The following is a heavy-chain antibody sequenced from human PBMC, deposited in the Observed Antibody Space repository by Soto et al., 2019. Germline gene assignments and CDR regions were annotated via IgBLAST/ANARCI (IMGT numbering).Heavy chain of an antibody. V-gene: IGHV4-59*01. D-gene: IGHD6-13*01. J-gene: IGHJ3*02. CDR2: IYYSGST. CDR3: ARSLRYSSSLRAFDI. Sequence: SETLSLTCTVSGGSISSYYWSWIRQPPGKGLEWIGYIYYSGSTNYNPSLKSRVTISVDTSKNQFSLKLSSVTAADTAVYYCARSLRYSSSLRAFDIWGQGTMVTVSS. CDR1: GGSISSYY.